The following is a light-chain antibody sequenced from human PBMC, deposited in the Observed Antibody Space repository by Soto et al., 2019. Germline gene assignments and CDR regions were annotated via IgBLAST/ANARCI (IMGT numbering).Light chain of an antibody. CDR3: ETWDSNSWV. CDR2: LEGSGSY. CDR1: SGHSSYI. Sequence: QLVLPQSTSASPSLGSSGKLTCTLTSGHSSYIIAWHQQQPGKAPRYLMKLEGSGSYNKGSGVPDRFAGSSSGGDRYFTISNRRFEGESNYYCETWDSNSWVCGVGTKVTVL. V-gene: IGLV4-60*02. J-gene: IGLJ3*02.